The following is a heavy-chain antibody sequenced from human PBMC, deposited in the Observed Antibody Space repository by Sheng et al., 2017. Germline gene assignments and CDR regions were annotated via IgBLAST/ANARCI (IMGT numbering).Heavy chain of an antibody. CDR3: ARGITMVRGVIISSHFDY. Sequence: QVQLVESGGGVVQPGRSLRLSCAASGFTFSSYAMHWVRQAPGKGLEWVAVISYDGSNKYYADSVKDRFTISRDNSKNTLYLQMNSLRAEDTAVYYCARGITMVRGVIISSHFDYWGQGTLVTVSS. J-gene: IGHJ4*02. CDR1: GFTFSSYA. D-gene: IGHD3-10*01. CDR2: ISYDGSNK. V-gene: IGHV3-30*01.